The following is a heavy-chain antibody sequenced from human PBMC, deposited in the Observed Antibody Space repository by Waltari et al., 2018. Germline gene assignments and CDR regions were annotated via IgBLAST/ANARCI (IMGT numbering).Heavy chain of an antibody. D-gene: IGHD3-3*01. CDR3: ARLGSFDFWSGYSHYYYYGMDV. J-gene: IGHJ6*02. CDR1: GYTFTSYG. CDR2: ISAYKGNT. Sequence: QVQLVQSGAEVKKPGASVKVSCKASGYTFTSYGISWVRQAPGQGLEWMGWISAYKGNTIYAQKFQGRVTVTTDTFMSTAYMELRSLRSDDTAVYYCARLGSFDFWSGYSHYYYYGMDVWGQGTTVTVSS. V-gene: IGHV1-18*01.